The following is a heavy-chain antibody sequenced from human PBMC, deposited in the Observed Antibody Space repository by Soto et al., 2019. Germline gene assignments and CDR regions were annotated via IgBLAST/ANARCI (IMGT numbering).Heavy chain of an antibody. CDR2: FYSSGSI. V-gene: IGHV4-39*07. CDR1: GYSITAGGYY. J-gene: IGHJ5*02. CDR3: ASVGSDYDNSGYYLP. D-gene: IGHD3-22*01. Sequence: SETLSLTCSVSGYSITAGGYYWSWIRQHPGKGLEWIGSFYSSGSIIYNPSLKSRATISVDKSENQFSLRLKSVTAADTAVYYCASVGSDYDNSGYYLPWGPGTLVTVSS.